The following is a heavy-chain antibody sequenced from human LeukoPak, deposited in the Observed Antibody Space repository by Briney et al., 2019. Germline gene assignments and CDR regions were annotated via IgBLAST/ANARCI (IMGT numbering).Heavy chain of an antibody. J-gene: IGHJ6*03. Sequence: ASVKVSCKASGYTFTSYGISWVRQAPGQGLEWMGWISAYNGNTNYAQKLQGRVTITRNTSISTAYMELSSLRSEDTAVYYCARRGVVTPYYYYYMDVWGKGTTVTVSS. CDR2: ISAYNGNT. V-gene: IGHV1-18*01. CDR3: ARRGVVTPYYYYYMDV. D-gene: IGHD4-23*01. CDR1: GYTFTSYG.